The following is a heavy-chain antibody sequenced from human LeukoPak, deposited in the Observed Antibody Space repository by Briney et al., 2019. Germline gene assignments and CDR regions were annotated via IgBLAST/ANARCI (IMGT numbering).Heavy chain of an antibody. D-gene: IGHD3-22*01. V-gene: IGHV1-69*05. CDR2: IIPIFGTA. CDR1: GGTFSSYA. J-gene: IGHJ3*02. CDR3: ARAVNMIVMVSDAFDI. Sequence: ASVKVSCKASGGTFSSYAISWVRQAPGQGLEWMGGIIPIFGTANYAQKFQGRVTITTDEPTSTAYMELSSLRSEDTAVYYCARAVNMIVMVSDAFDIWGQGTMVTVSS.